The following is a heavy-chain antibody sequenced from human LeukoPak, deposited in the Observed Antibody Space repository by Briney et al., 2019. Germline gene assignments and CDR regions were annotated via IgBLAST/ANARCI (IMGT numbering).Heavy chain of an antibody. D-gene: IGHD1-7*01. J-gene: IGHJ6*02. CDR3: ARGFTELAS. CDR2: IYYSGST. CDR1: GGSISGSSYY. Sequence: PSETLSLTCTVSGGSISGSSYYWGWIRQPPGKGLEWIGSIYYSGSTYYNPSLKSRVTISVDTSKNQFSLKLSSVTAADTAVYYCARGFTELASWGQGTTVTVSS. V-gene: IGHV4-39*01.